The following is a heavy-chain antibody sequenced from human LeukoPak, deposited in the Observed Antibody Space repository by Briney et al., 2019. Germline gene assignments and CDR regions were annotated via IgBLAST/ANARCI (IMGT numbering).Heavy chain of an antibody. V-gene: IGHV4-31*03. CDR2: IYYSGST. D-gene: IGHD6-25*01. J-gene: IGHJ4*02. CDR3: ARFTSGEEDYFDY. CDR1: GGSISSGGYY. Sequence: PSETLSLTCTVSGGSISSGGYYWSWIRHHPGKGLEWIGYIYYSGSTYYNPSLKSRVTISVDTSKNQFSLKLSSVTATGTAVYYCARFTSGEEDYFDYWGQGTLVTVSS.